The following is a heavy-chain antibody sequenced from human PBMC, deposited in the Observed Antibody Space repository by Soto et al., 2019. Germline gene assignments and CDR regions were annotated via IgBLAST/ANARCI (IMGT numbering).Heavy chain of an antibody. CDR3: ARGHYGGNSADFDY. CDR2: IYHSGST. CDR1: GGSISSGDYY. D-gene: IGHD4-17*01. J-gene: IGHJ4*02. V-gene: IGHV4-30-2*01. Sequence: SETLSLTCTVSGGSISSGDYYWSWIRQPPGKGLEWIGYIYHSGSTYYNPSLKSRVTISVDRSKNQFSLKLSSVTAADTAVYYCARGHYGGNSADFDYWGQGTLVTVSS.